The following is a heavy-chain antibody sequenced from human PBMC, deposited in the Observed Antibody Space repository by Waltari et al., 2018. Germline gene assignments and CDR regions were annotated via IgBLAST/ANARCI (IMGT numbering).Heavy chain of an antibody. CDR1: GFPFSSYA. CDR3: AKVGLSYWAEYLQH. CDR2: ISGNFGST. Sequence: EVQLLESGGGLVQPGGSLRLSCVASGFPFSSYAMAWVRQAPGKGLEWVSTISGNFGSTYYADSVKGRFTTSRDNSKNTLSLQMNSLRPEDTAIYYCAKVGLSYWAEYLQHWGQGTLVTVSS. V-gene: IGHV3-23*01. D-gene: IGHD3-10*01. J-gene: IGHJ1*01.